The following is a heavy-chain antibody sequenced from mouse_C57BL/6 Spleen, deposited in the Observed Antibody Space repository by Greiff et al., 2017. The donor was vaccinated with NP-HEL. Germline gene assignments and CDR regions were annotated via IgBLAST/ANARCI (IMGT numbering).Heavy chain of an antibody. D-gene: IGHD1-1*01. CDR1: GYAFTNYL. CDR3: ARDGSSYYFDY. V-gene: IGHV1-54*01. Sequence: VQLHQSGAELVRPGTSVKVSCKASGYAFTNYLIEWVKQRPGQGLEWIGVINPGSGGTNYNEKFKGKATLTADKSSSTAYMQLSSLTSEDSAVYFCARDGSSYYFDYWGQGTTLTVSS. CDR2: INPGSGGT. J-gene: IGHJ2*01.